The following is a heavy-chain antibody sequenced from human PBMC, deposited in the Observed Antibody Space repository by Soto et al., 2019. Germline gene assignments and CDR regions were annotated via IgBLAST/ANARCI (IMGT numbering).Heavy chain of an antibody. CDR1: GGSFSGYY. CDR3: ARTSRREYCSGASCYNSWFDP. D-gene: IGHD2-15*01. J-gene: IGHJ5*02. V-gene: IGHV4-34*01. Sequence: SETLSLTCAVYGGSFSGYYWSWIRQPPGKGLEWIGEINHSGTTNYNPSLKSRVTISVDTSKNQLSLQLSSVTAADTAVYYCARTSRREYCSGASCYNSWFDPWGQGTLVTVSS. CDR2: INHSGTT.